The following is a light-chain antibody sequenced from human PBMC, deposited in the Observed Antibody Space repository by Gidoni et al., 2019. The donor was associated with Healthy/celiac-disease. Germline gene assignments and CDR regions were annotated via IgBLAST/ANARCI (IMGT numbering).Light chain of an antibody. CDR2: DAS. J-gene: IGKJ1*01. V-gene: IGKV3-11*01. CDR3: QQRSNWPPT. Sequence: EILLTQSPATLSLSPGERATLSCRASQSVSSYLAWYQQKPGQAPRLLIYDASNRATGIPARCSGSGAGTDFTLTISSLEPEDFAVYYCQQRSNWPPTFGQGTKVEIK. CDR1: QSVSSY.